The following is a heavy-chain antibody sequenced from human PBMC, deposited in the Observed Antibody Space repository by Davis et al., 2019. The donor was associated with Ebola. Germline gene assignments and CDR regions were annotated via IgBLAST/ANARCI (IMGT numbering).Heavy chain of an antibody. Sequence: SVKVSCKASGGTFSSYAISWVRQAPGQGLEWMGGIIPILGIANYAQKFQGRVTITADESTSTAYMELSSLRSEDTAVYYCARGYCSSTSCYTGWVAVYWGQGTLVTVSS. CDR2: IIPILGIA. CDR3: ARGYCSSTSCYTGWVAVY. D-gene: IGHD2-2*02. J-gene: IGHJ4*02. V-gene: IGHV1-69*10. CDR1: GGTFSSYA.